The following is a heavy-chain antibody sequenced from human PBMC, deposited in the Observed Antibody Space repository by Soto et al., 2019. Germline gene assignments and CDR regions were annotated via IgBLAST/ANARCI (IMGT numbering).Heavy chain of an antibody. CDR3: ASRKYYYYGMDV. CDR1: GGSFSGYY. CDR2: INHSGST. V-gene: IGHV4-34*01. Sequence: SETLSLTCAVYGGSFSGYYWSWIRQPPGKGLEWIGEINHSGSTNYNPSLKSRVTISVDTSKNQFSLKLSSVTAADTAVYYCASRKYYYYGMDVWGQGTTVTVSS. J-gene: IGHJ6*02.